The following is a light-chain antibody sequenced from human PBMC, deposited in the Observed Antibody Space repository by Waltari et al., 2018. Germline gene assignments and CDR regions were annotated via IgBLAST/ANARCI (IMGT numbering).Light chain of an antibody. CDR2: NAT. Sequence: EILLTQSPGTLSLSPGERATLACRASQSVTRALAWYQQKPGQSPRLLNYNATNRATGIPDRFSGSGSGTDFSLTISRLEPEDFAVYYCQHYVRLPATFGQGTKVEIK. CDR1: QSVTRA. V-gene: IGKV3-20*01. CDR3: QHYVRLPAT. J-gene: IGKJ1*01.